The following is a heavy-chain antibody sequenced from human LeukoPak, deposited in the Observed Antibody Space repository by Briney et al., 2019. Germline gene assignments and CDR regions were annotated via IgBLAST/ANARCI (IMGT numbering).Heavy chain of an antibody. CDR1: GGSINSDNYY. D-gene: IGHD6-19*01. CDR3: ATKGIAVAGLNY. J-gene: IGHJ4*02. V-gene: IGHV4-39*07. CDR2: IYYSGST. Sequence: SETLSLTCTVSGGSINSDNYYWGCIRQPPGKGLEWIGSIYYSGSTYYNPSLKSRVTISLDTSKNQFSLKLSSVTAADTAVYYCATKGIAVAGLNYWGQGTLVTVSS.